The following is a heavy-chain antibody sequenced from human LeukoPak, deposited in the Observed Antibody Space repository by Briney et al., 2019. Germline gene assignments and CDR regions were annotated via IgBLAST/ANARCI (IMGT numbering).Heavy chain of an antibody. CDR2: ISGSGDNT. V-gene: IGHV3-23*01. CDR1: GFTFSSYG. Sequence: GRSLRLSCAASGFTFSSYGMHWVRQAPGKGLEWVSGISGSGDNTYYADSVKGRFTVSRDNSKNTLYLQMNSLRAEDTAIYYCAKGSGYDTDFDYWGQGTLVTVSS. D-gene: IGHD3-9*01. CDR3: AKGSGYDTDFDY. J-gene: IGHJ4*02.